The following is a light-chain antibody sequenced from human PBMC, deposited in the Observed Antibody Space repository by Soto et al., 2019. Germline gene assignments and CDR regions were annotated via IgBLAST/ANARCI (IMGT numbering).Light chain of an antibody. Sequence: QSALTQPASVSGSPGQSITISCTGTSSDVGGYNYVSWYQRHPGKGPKLLIHEVTNRPSGVSNRFSGSKSGNTASLTISGLQAEDEAVYYCASYTRSSTLVFGGGTKVTVL. CDR3: ASYTRSSTLV. CDR2: EVT. V-gene: IGLV2-14*01. CDR1: SSDVGGYNY. J-gene: IGLJ2*01.